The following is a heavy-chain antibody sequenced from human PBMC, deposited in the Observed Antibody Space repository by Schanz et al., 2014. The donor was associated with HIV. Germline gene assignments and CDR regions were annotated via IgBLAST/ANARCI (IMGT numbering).Heavy chain of an antibody. CDR2: IIPFFGTA. CDR1: GSTFPDLD. Sequence: QVRLVQSGAEVKKPGASVTVSCMAVGSTFPDLDINWVRQAAGQGLQWMGGIIPFFGTANYAQTLQGRLTITADESTGTAYMDLTSLRYEDTALYYCAASMYNGSYGTHYYFDLWGRGTLVTVSS. V-gene: IGHV1-69*01. J-gene: IGHJ2*01. D-gene: IGHD1-26*01. CDR3: AASMYNGSYGTHYYFDL.